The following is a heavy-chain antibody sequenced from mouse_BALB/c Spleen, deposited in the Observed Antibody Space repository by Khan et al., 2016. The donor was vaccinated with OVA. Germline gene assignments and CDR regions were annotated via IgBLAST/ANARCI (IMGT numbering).Heavy chain of an antibody. V-gene: IGHV2-2*02. CDR3: ARNYDYDEGLAY. CDR2: IWSGGST. D-gene: IGHD2-4*01. J-gene: IGHJ3*01. CDR1: GFSLTTYG. Sequence: QVQLKQSGPGLVQPSQSLSITCTVSGFSLTTYGVHWVRQSPGKGLEWLGVIWSGGSTDYNAAYISRLSISKDNSKSQVFFKMNSLQANDTAIYYCARNYDYDEGLAYWGQGTLVTVSA.